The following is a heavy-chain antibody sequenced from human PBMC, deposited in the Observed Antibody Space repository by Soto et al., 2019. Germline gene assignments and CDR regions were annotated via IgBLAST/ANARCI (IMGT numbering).Heavy chain of an antibody. CDR1: GYTFTSYD. Sequence: ASVKVSCKASGYTFTSYDINWVRQATGQGLEWMGWMNPNSGNTGYAQKFQGRVTMTRNTSISTAYMELSSLRSEDTAVYYCARGGEGYDYIWGSYPDYYYYMDVWGKGTTVTVSS. V-gene: IGHV1-8*01. J-gene: IGHJ6*03. D-gene: IGHD3-16*02. CDR2: MNPNSGNT. CDR3: ARGGEGYDYIWGSYPDYYYYMDV.